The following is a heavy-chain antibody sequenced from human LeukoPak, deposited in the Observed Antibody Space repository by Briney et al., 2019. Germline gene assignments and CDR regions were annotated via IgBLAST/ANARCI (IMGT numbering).Heavy chain of an antibody. CDR1: GFTFSSYA. D-gene: IGHD5-24*01. CDR2: ISSSGGST. Sequence: PGGSLRLSCSASGFTFSSYAMHWVRQAPGKGLEYVSAISSSGGSTYYADSVKGRFTISRDNSKNTLYLQMNSLRAGDTAVYYCAKVFRDGYNYPFDYWGQGTLVTVSS. J-gene: IGHJ4*02. V-gene: IGHV3-64*04. CDR3: AKVFRDGYNYPFDY.